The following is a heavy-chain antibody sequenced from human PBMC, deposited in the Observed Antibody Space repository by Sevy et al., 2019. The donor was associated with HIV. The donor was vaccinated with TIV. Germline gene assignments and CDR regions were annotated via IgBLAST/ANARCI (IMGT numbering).Heavy chain of an antibody. J-gene: IGHJ4*02. V-gene: IGHV4-59*01. Sequence: SETLSLTCTVSGGSFNDFYWSWIRQSPGRGLGWIGYIYYTGTTNSNPSLRRRVTISAQTSKSQISLRLNSVTAADTAVYYCARGILLFDYWGQGIVVTVSS. CDR3: ARGILLFDY. CDR1: GGSFNDFY. D-gene: IGHD3-10*01. CDR2: IYYTGTT.